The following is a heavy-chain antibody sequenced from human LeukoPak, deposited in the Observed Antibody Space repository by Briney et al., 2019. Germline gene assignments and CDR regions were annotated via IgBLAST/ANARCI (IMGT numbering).Heavy chain of an antibody. CDR2: INPNSGGT. CDR3: ARDGASGYLADY. D-gene: IGHD3-3*01. J-gene: IGHJ4*02. V-gene: IGHV1-2*02. Sequence: GASVKVSCKASGYTLTGYYMRWVRQAPGQGLEWMGWINPNSGGTNYAQKFQGRVTMTRDTSISTAYMELSRLGSDDTAVYYCARDGASGYLADYWGQGTLVTVSS. CDR1: GYTLTGYY.